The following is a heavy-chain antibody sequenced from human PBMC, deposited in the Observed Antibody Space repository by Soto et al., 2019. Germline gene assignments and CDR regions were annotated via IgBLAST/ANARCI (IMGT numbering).Heavy chain of an antibody. V-gene: IGHV1-18*01. CDR2: ISGYNGNT. CDR3: AKADSNYAGRFSYYYMDV. D-gene: IGHD4-4*01. Sequence: QVRLVQSGTEVKKPGASVKVSCKASGYTFRSYGISWVRQAPGQGLEWMGWISGYNGNTHYSQKFQGKVTMTTDTSTSTAYMELRNLRSDDTAVYYCAKADSNYAGRFSYYYMDVWGTGTMVTVSS. J-gene: IGHJ6*03. CDR1: GYTFRSYG.